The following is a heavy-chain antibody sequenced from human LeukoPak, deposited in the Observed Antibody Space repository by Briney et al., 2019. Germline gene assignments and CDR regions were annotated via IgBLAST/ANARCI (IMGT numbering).Heavy chain of an antibody. CDR3: AKDMYYYDSSGYSRFDY. J-gene: IGHJ4*02. CDR1: GFTFSSYA. CDR2: ISGSGGST. V-gene: IGHV3-23*01. D-gene: IGHD3-22*01. Sequence: PGGSLRLSCAASGFTFSSYAMSRVRQAPGKGLEWVSAISGSGGSTYYADSVKGRFTISRDNSKNTLYLQMNSLRAEDTAVYYCAKDMYYYDSSGYSRFDYWGQGTLVTVSS.